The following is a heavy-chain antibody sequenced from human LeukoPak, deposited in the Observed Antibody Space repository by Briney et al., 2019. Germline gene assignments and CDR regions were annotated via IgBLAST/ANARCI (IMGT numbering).Heavy chain of an antibody. D-gene: IGHD5-18*01. V-gene: IGHV4-59*01. CDR3: ARDTQGSYGFHWCDP. J-gene: IGHJ5*02. CDR2: IYYSGST. Sequence: PSETLSLTCTVSGGSISSYYWSWIRQPPGKGLEWIGYIYYSGSTNYNPSLKSRVTISVDTSKNQFSLKLSSVTAADTAVYYCARDTQGSYGFHWCDPWGQGTLVTVSS. CDR1: GGSISSYY.